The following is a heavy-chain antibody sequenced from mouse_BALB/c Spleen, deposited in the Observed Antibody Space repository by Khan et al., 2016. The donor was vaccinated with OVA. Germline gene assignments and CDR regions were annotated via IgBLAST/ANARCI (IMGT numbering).Heavy chain of an antibody. CDR1: GYSFTTYY. V-gene: IGHV1S135*01. Sequence: LKQSGPELMKPGASVKISCKASGYSFTTYYMHWVKQSHGKSLEWIGYIDPFNGGTNYNQKFKGKATLTVDKSSSTAYMHLSSLTSEEFEVYECTRLGRNNWLDYWGQGTLVTVSA. CDR3: TRLGRNNWLDY. D-gene: IGHD4-1*01. CDR2: IDPFNGGT. J-gene: IGHJ3*01.